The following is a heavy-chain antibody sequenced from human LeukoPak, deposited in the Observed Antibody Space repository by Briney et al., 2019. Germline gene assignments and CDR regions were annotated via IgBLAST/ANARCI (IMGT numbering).Heavy chain of an antibody. CDR2: ISRSTSNI. D-gene: IGHD3-16*01. V-gene: IGHV3-21*01. Sequence: PGGSLRLSCVASGFSFSSYNMNWARQAPGKGLDGVSSISRSTSNIYYADSVKGRFTISRDNAKNSFYPQMNSLRAEDTAVFYCARDPEGFGATYLDYWGQGTLVTVSS. CDR1: GFSFSSYN. CDR3: ARDPEGFGATYLDY. J-gene: IGHJ4*02.